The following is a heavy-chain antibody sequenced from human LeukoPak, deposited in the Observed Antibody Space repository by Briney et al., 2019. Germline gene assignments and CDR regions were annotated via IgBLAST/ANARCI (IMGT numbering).Heavy chain of an antibody. J-gene: IGHJ5*02. CDR2: IYHSGST. Sequence: LETLSLTCAVSGYSISSGYYWGWIRQPPGKGLEWIGSIYHSGSTYYNPSLKSRVTISVDTSKNQFSLKLSSVTAADTAVYYCARQHDFWSGYASGFDPWGQGTLVTVSS. CDR3: ARQHDFWSGYASGFDP. V-gene: IGHV4-38-2*01. D-gene: IGHD3-3*01. CDR1: GYSISSGYY.